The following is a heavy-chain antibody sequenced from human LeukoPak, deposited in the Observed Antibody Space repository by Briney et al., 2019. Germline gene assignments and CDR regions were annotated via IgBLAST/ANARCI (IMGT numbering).Heavy chain of an antibody. D-gene: IGHD2-2*01. CDR3: ARVASRRGGPAKYCSSTSCYPSLGAFDI. Sequence: QSGGSLRLSCAASGFTFSSHWMTWIRQAPGKGLGWVASIKKDVDEKYYVDSVKGRFTISRDNAKNSLYLQMNSLRAEDTAVYYCARVASRRGGPAKYCSSTSCYPSLGAFDIWGQGTMVTVSS. CDR1: GFTFSSHW. V-gene: IGHV3-7*01. CDR2: IKKDVDEK. J-gene: IGHJ3*02.